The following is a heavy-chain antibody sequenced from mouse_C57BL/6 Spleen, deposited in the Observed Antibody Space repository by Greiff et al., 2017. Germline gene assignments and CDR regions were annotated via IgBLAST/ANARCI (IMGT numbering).Heavy chain of an antibody. CDR2: INYDGSST. J-gene: IGHJ4*01. V-gene: IGHV5-16*01. Sequence: EVQLVESEGGLVQPGSSMKLSCTASGFTFSDYYMAWVRQVPEKGLEWVANINYDGSSTYYLDSLKSRFIISRDNAKNILYLQMSSLKSEDTATYYCARDGGYYSNPYVMGYTGEKASETASS. CDR1: GFTFSDYY. CDR3: ARDGGYYSNPYVMGY. D-gene: IGHD2-5*01.